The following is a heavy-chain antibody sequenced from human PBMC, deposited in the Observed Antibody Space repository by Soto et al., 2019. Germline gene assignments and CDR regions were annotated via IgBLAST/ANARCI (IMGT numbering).Heavy chain of an antibody. D-gene: IGHD2-15*01. CDR1: GFTFDAYA. CDR2: IGWNSGSV. Sequence: VQLVESGGGLVQPGRSLRLSCAASGFTFDAYAMHWVRQAPGKGLEWVSGIGWNSGSVGYADSVKGRFTIFRDNAKNSLYLQMNSLRAEDTALYYCAKDRYCSGGSCYSHFDYWGQGTLVTVSS. J-gene: IGHJ4*02. CDR3: AKDRYCSGGSCYSHFDY. V-gene: IGHV3-9*01.